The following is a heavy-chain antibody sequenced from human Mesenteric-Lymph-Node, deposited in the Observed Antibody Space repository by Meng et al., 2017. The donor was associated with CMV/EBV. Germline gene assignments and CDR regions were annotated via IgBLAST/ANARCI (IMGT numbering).Heavy chain of an antibody. CDR1: GFTFSSYA. Sequence: GGSLRLSCAASGFTFSSYAMHWVRQAPGKGLEWVSSISSSSSYIYYADSVKGRFTISRDNAKNSLYLQMNSLRAEDTAVYYCAREYCSSTSCYRDYYYGMDVWGQGTTVTVSS. V-gene: IGHV3-21*01. J-gene: IGHJ6*02. CDR3: AREYCSSTSCYRDYYYGMDV. D-gene: IGHD2-2*02. CDR2: ISSSSSYI.